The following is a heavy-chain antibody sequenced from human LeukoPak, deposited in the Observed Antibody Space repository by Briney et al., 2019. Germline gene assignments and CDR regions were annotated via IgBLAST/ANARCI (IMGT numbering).Heavy chain of an antibody. Sequence: PSETLSLTCAIYGGSFSGYYWSWIRQPPGKGLEWIGEINHSGSTNYNPSLKSRVTISVDTSKNQFSLKLSSVTAADTAVYYCASRGVGYCSGGSCPLFDYWGQGTLVTVSS. CDR1: GGSFSGYY. CDR2: INHSGST. V-gene: IGHV4-34*01. CDR3: ASRGVGYCSGGSCPLFDY. J-gene: IGHJ4*02. D-gene: IGHD2-15*01.